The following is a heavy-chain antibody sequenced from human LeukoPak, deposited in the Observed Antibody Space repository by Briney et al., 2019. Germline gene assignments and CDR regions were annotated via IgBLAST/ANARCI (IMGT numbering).Heavy chain of an antibody. Sequence: PGGSLGLSCAASGFTFSSYGMHWVRQAPGKGLEWVAVIWYDGSNKYYADSVKGRFTISRDNSKNTLYLQMNSLRAEDTAVYYCARDRVGTMVRGVTRGLDYWGQGTLVTVSS. CDR3: ARDRVGTMVRGVTRGLDY. CDR2: IWYDGSNK. D-gene: IGHD3-10*01. V-gene: IGHV3-33*01. CDR1: GFTFSSYG. J-gene: IGHJ4*02.